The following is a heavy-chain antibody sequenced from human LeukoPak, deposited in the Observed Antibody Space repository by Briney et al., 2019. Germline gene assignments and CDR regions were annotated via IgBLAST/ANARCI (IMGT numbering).Heavy chain of an antibody. V-gene: IGHV1-18*04. J-gene: IGHJ6*04. Sequence: ASVKVSCKASGYTFTSYGISWVRQAPGQGLEWMGWISAHNGNTNYAQKLQGRVTMTTDTSTSTAYMELRSLRSDDTAVYYCARFYGSGSRPNYYYGMDVWGKGTTVTVSS. CDR3: ARFYGSGSRPNYYYGMDV. D-gene: IGHD3-10*01. CDR1: GYTFTSYG. CDR2: ISAHNGNT.